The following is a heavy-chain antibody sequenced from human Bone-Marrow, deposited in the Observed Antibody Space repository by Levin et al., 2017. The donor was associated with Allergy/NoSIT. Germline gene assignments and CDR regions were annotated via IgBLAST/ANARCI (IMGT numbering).Heavy chain of an antibody. CDR2: TYYYASKWYN. V-gene: IGHV6-1*01. Sequence: PSETLSLTCAISGASLFSKNVAWNWIRQSPSRGLEWLGRTYYYASKWYNDYDLSVKSRIAIYADTSKNQFSLRLSFVAPEDTAVYYCVRGQHSALDVWGQGTLVTVSS. CDR1: GASLFSKNVA. CDR3: VRGQHSALDV. J-gene: IGHJ3*01.